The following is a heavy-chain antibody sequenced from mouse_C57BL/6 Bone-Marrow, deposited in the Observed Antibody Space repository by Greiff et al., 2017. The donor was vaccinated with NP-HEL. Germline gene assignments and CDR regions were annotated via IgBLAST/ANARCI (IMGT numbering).Heavy chain of an antibody. J-gene: IGHJ4*01. CDR1: GYTFTTYP. Sequence: QVQLQQSGAELVKPGASVQMSCKASGYTFTTYPIEWMKQSHGTCLEWIGNFHPSNDDTKYDEKFKGKATLTVEKSSSTVYLDLSRLTSDDSAVYYCARRSNFDYAMDYWGQGTSVTVSS. V-gene: IGHV1-47*01. CDR3: ARRSNFDYAMDY. D-gene: IGHD1-1*01. CDR2: FHPSNDDT.